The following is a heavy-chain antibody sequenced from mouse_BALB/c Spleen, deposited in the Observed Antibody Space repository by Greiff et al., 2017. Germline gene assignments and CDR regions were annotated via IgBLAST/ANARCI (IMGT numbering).Heavy chain of an antibody. J-gene: IGHJ4*01. V-gene: IGHV5-17*02. CDR1: GFTFSSFG. D-gene: IGHD2-14*01. CDR2: ISSGSSTI. CDR3: ARAYYRYWEYAMDY. Sequence: EVKLMESGGGLVQPGGSRKLSCAASGFTFSSFGMHWVRQAPEKGLEWVAYISSGSSTIYYADTVKGRFTISRDNPKNTLFLQMTSLRSEDTAMYYCARAYYRYWEYAMDYWGQGTSVTVSS.